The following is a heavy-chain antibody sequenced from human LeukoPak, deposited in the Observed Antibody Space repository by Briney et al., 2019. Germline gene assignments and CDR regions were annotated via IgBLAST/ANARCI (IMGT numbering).Heavy chain of an antibody. CDR3: ARDGVPGGRDV. J-gene: IGHJ6*02. CDR2: INREGSDK. D-gene: IGHD3-16*01. CDR1: GFAFSSHW. V-gene: IGHV3-7*01. Sequence: GGSLRLSCAASGFAFSSHWMNWARQAPGKGLEWVANINREGSDKNYVDSVKGRFTISRDNAKNSLYLQVNSLRVEDTAVYYCARDGVPGGRDVWGQGTTVTVS.